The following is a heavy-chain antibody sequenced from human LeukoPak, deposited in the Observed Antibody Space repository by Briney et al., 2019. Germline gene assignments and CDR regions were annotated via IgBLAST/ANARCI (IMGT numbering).Heavy chain of an antibody. CDR2: IYPGDSDT. CDR3: ARHTIYSPGGQSWFDP. CDR1: GYSFSNYW. V-gene: IGHV5-51*01. Sequence: GESLKISCKTSGYSFSNYWIGWVRQMPGKGLDYMGIIYPGDSDTRYSPSFQGQITISADKSISTAYLQWSSLKASDTAMYYCARHTIYSPGGQSWFDPWGQGTLVTVSP. J-gene: IGHJ5*02. D-gene: IGHD3-16*01.